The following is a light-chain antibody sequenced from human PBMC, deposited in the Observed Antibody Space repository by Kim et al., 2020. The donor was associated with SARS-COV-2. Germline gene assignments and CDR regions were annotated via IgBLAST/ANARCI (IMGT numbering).Light chain of an antibody. J-gene: IGKJ2*01. CDR2: GAS. CDR3: HHYGRSPPMYT. CDR1: QSVISTS. V-gene: IGKV3-20*01. Sequence: PGERATLSCRASQSVISTSVAWYQQRPGQAPRLVIYGASSRATDIPDRFSGSGSGTDFTLTISRLEPEDSAMYYCHHYGRSPPMYTFGQGTKLEI.